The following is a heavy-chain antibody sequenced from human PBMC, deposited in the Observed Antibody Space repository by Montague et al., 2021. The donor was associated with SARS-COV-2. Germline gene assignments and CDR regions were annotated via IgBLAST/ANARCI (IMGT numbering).Heavy chain of an antibody. J-gene: IGHJ3*02. D-gene: IGHD3-22*01. Sequence: SETLSLTCTVSGDSISTYYWSWIRQPPGKGLEWIGYIYYNGYTNXNPSLKSRVTISVDTSKNQFSLRLSSVTAADTAVYFCDRGGGTYYYDTSCYVNAFDTGGQGTRATVSS. CDR1: GDSISTYY. V-gene: IGHV4-59*01. CDR3: DRGGGTYYYDTSCYVNAFDT. CDR2: IYYNGYT.